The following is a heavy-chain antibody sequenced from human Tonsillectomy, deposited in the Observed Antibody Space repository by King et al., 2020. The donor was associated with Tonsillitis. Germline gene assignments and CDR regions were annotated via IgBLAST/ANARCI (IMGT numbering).Heavy chain of an antibody. CDR3: AKDGCSSTSCYTYKYYYYYYMDV. CDR1: GFTFSSYA. D-gene: IGHD2-2*02. Sequence: VQLVESGGGLVQPGGSLRLSCAASGFTFSSYAMSWVRQAPGKGLEWVSAISGSGGSTYYADSVKGRFTISRDNSKNTLYLQMNSLRAEDTAVYYCAKDGCSSTSCYTYKYYYYYYMDVWGKGTTVTVSS. J-gene: IGHJ6*03. V-gene: IGHV3-23*04. CDR2: ISGSGGST.